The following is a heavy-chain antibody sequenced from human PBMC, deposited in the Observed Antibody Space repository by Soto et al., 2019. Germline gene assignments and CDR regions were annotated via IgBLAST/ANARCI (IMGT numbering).Heavy chain of an antibody. D-gene: IGHD3-10*01. CDR2: IIPIFGTA. J-gene: IGHJ6*02. CDR3: ARHYGSGPFYYYYYGMDV. V-gene: IGHV1-69*01. Sequence: QVQLVQSGAEVKKPGSSVKVSCKASGGTFSSYAISWVRQAPGQGLEWMGGIIPIFGTANYAQEFQGRVTITAEESTSTAYMELSSLRSEDTAVYYCARHYGSGPFYYYYYGMDVWGQGTTVTVSS. CDR1: GGTFSSYA.